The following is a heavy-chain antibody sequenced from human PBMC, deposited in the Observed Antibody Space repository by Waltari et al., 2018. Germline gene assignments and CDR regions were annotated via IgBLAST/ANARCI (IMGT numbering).Heavy chain of an antibody. Sequence: EVQLLESGGGLVQPGGSLRLSCAASGFTFSSYAMSWLRQTPGKGLEGVLAIGGSGGRTYYSASGKGRVTISRDNSKNTLYLQMNRLRAEDTAVYYCAKDRSIAVAGAYDSRGQGTLGTVSS. CDR3: AKDRSIAVAGAYDS. D-gene: IGHD6-19*01. V-gene: IGHV3-23*01. J-gene: IGHJ4*02. CDR2: IGGSGGRT. CDR1: GFTFSSYA.